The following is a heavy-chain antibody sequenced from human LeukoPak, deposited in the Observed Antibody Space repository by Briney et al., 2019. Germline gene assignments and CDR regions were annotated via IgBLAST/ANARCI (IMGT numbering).Heavy chain of an antibody. V-gene: IGHV4-31*03. J-gene: IGHJ4*02. CDR1: GGSISSGGYY. CDR3: ARGPPYIVVVTAIGFFDY. D-gene: IGHD2-21*02. CDR2: IYYSGST. Sequence: SETLSLTCTVSGGSISSGGYYWSWIRQHPGKGLEWIGYIYYSGSTYYNPSLKSRVTISIDTSKNQFSLKLSSVTAADTAVYYCARGPPYIVVVTAIGFFDYWGQGTLVTVSS.